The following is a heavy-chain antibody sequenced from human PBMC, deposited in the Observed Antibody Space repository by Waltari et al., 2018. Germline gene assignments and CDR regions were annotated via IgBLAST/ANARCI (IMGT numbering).Heavy chain of an antibody. D-gene: IGHD3-22*01. CDR3: ARPSSGYYYDY. CDR2: SSSISSYI. J-gene: IGHJ4*02. V-gene: IGHV3-21*01. CDR1: EFTFSSYS. Sequence: VPLVESAGGLVTPGGSLRLSCPASEFTFSSYSMNWVRQAPGKGLEWVTSSSSISSYIHYADSVKGRFTISRDNAKNSLYLQMNSRRAEDTAVYYCARPSSGYYYDYWSQGTLVTVSS.